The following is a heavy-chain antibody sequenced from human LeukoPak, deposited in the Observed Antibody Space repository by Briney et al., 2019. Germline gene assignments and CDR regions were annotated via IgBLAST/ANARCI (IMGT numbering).Heavy chain of an antibody. CDR2: MNPNSGNT. CDR1: GYTFTSYD. J-gene: IGHJ4*02. V-gene: IGHV1-8*01. D-gene: IGHD3-3*01. Sequence: ASVKVSCKASGYTFTSYDINWVRQATGQGLEWMGWMNPNSGNTGYAQKFQGRVTMTRNTSISTAYMELSSLRSEDTAVCYCARGLSSVDPFYYDFWSGYYTPDYWGQGTLVTVSS. CDR3: ARGLSSVDPFYYDFWSGYYTPDY.